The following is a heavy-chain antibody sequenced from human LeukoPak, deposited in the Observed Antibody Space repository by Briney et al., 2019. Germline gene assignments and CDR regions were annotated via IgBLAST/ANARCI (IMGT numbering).Heavy chain of an antibody. D-gene: IGHD6-13*01. Sequence: GGSLRLSCAASGFTFSSYAMTWVRQAPGQGLEWVSSFTSMSRTIYYADSVKGRFTISRDDAKKSLYLQMNSLRVEDTAIYYCARQSSGIAATDKIDYWGQGTLVTVSS. J-gene: IGHJ4*02. CDR3: ARQSSGIAATDKIDY. CDR2: FTSMSRTI. CDR1: GFTFSSYA. V-gene: IGHV3-21*01.